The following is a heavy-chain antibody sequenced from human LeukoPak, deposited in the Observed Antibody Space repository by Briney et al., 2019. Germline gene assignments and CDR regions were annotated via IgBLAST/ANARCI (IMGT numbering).Heavy chain of an antibody. CDR3: ARESKDYGDLDY. J-gene: IGHJ4*02. D-gene: IGHD4-17*01. V-gene: IGHV3-21*01. CDR1: GFTFSSYS. CDR2: ISSSSSYI. Sequence: PGGSLRLSCAASGFTFSSYSMNWVRQAPGKGLEWVSSISSSSSYIYYADSVKGRFTISRDNAKNSLYLQMNSLRAEDTAVYYCARESKDYGDLDYWGQGTLVTVSS.